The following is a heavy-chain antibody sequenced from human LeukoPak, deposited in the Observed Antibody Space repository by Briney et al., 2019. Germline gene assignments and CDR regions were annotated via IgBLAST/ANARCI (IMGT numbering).Heavy chain of an antibody. D-gene: IGHD2-2*02. CDR3: ARENGGVLFSSYTYYFDY. J-gene: IGHJ4*02. CDR2: TYYRSKWYN. V-gene: IGHV6-1*01. Sequence: SQTLSLTCAISGDSVSSNSAGWNWIRQSPSRGLEWLGRTYYRSKWYNDYALSVKSRITITPDTSKNQFSLQLNSMTPEDTAMYYCARENGGVLFSSYTYYFDYWGQGTLVTVSS. CDR1: GDSVSSNSAG.